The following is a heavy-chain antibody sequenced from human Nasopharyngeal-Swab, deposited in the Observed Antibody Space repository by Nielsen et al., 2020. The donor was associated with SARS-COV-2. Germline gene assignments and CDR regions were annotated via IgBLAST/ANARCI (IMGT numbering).Heavy chain of an antibody. CDR2: INSDGSST. D-gene: IGHD1-20*01. CDR3: ARGRYNWNVNNWFDP. Sequence: GGSLRLSCAASGFTFSSYWMHWVRQAPGKGLVWVSRINSDGSSTSYADSVKGRFTISRDNAKNTLYLQMNSLRAEDTAVYYCARGRYNWNVNNWFDPWGQGTLVTVS. CDR1: GFTFSSYW. V-gene: IGHV3-74*01. J-gene: IGHJ5*02.